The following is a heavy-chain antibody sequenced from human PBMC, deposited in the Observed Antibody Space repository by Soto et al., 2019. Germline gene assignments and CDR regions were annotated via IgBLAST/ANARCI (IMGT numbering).Heavy chain of an antibody. V-gene: IGHV3-30*18. CDR3: AKDPGTAMVYYYYGMDV. Sequence: QVQLVESGGGVVQPGRSLRLSCAASGFTFSSYGMHWVRQAPGKGLEWVAVISYDGSNKYYADSVKGRFTIFRDNSKNTLYLQMNSLRAEDTAVYYCAKDPGTAMVYYYYGMDVWGQGTTVTVSS. CDR1: GFTFSSYG. D-gene: IGHD5-18*01. CDR2: ISYDGSNK. J-gene: IGHJ6*02.